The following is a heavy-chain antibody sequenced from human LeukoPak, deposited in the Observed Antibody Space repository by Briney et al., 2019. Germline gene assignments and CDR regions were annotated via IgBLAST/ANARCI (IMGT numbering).Heavy chain of an antibody. CDR2: ISSSGDTM. CDR1: GFTFSDFY. Sequence: GGSLRLSCAASGFTFSDFYMSWIRQAPGKGLEWVSYISSSGDTMYYADSVKGRFTISRDNAKNSLYLQMNSLRAEDTAVYYCARVSDESNYYYYYMDVWGKGTTVTVSS. CDR3: ARVSDESNYYYYYMDV. V-gene: IGHV3-11*01. J-gene: IGHJ6*03.